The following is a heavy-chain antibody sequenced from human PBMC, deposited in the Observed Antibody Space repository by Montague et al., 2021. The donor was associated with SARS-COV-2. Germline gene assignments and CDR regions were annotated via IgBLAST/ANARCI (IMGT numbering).Heavy chain of an antibody. CDR1: GGSMSSYH. CDR2: VSYRGST. D-gene: IGHD3-10*01. J-gene: IGHJ4*02. V-gene: IGHV4-59*01. CDR3: ARDVRYYYDQ. Sequence: SETLSLTCTVSGGSMSSYHCVWIWQRPGTGLEWNGYVSYRGSTNYNFTLKSRVTISLDTYKNRFSLRVTSVTAADTAVYYCARDVRYYYDQWGQGILVTVSS.